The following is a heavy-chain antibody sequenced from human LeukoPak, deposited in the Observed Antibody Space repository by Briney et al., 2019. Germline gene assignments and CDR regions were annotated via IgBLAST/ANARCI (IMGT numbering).Heavy chain of an antibody. V-gene: IGHV4-38-2*01. J-gene: IGHJ3*02. CDR3: ARAAAYYDILTGYYKGAFDI. CDR2: IYHSGST. CDR1: GCSISSGYY. D-gene: IGHD3-9*01. Sequence: PSETLSLTCAVSGCSISSGYYWGWIRQPPGKGLEWIGSIYHSGSTYYNPSLKSRVTISVDTSKNQFSLKLSSVTAADTAVYYCARAAAYYDILTGYYKGAFDIWGQGTMVTVSS.